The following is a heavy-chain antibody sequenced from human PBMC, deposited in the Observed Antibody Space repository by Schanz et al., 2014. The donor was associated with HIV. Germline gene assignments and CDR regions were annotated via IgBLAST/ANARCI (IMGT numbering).Heavy chain of an antibody. Sequence: QVQLVQSGAEVKKPGSSVKVSCKASGGTFNIYTISWVRQAPGQGLEWVGGTIPIYGAAHYAQKLQGRVSINADDATNTAYMELSSLRSEDTAVYYCARDSPVAAGTLDYWGQGTLVTVSS. D-gene: IGHD6-13*01. CDR2: TIPIYGAA. CDR1: GGTFNIYT. J-gene: IGHJ4*02. V-gene: IGHV1-69*01. CDR3: ARDSPVAAGTLDY.